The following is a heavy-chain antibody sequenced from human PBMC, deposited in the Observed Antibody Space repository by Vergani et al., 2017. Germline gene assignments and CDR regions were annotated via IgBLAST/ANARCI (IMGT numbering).Heavy chain of an antibody. Sequence: QVQLQQWGGGLLKPSETLSLTCVVNGGSFTSYHWTWIRQSPGEGLEWVGDIDHTGRPNYNPSRKSRLTMSVDKSRNQFSLTLNSVTATDTAIYFCARVNTETNGHLYYYYYIDVWGQGTAVTVS. J-gene: IGHJ6*03. CDR2: IDHTGRP. CDR1: GGSFTSYH. D-gene: IGHD4-11*01. V-gene: IGHV4-34*01. CDR3: ARVNTETNGHLYYYYYIDV.